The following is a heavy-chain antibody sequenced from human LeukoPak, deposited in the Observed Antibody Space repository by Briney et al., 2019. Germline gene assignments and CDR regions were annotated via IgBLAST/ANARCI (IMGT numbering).Heavy chain of an antibody. J-gene: IGHJ4*02. Sequence: GASVKVSCKASGYTFTGYSMHWVRQAPGQGLEWMGRINPSSGGTNYAQKFQGRGTMTRDTSISTAYMELRLGSDDTAVYYCAREASEIVMVTAQFDCWGQGTLVTVSS. V-gene: IGHV1-2*06. CDR1: GYTFTGYS. CDR3: AREASEIVMVTAQFDC. CDR2: INPSSGGT. D-gene: IGHD2-21*02.